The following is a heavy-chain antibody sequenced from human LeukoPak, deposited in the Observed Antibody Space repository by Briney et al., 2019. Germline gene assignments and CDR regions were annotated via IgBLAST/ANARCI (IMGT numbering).Heavy chain of an antibody. CDR3: AKVPAELVEGSYAFDI. D-gene: IGHD1-26*01. CDR2: ISWNSGSI. Sequence: PGGSLRLSCAASGFTFDDYAMHWVRQAPGKGLEWVSGISWNSGSIGYADSVKGRFTISRDNAKNSLYLQMNSLRAEDTALYYCAKVPAELVEGSYAFDIWGQGTMVTVSS. CDR1: GFTFDDYA. V-gene: IGHV3-9*01. J-gene: IGHJ3*02.